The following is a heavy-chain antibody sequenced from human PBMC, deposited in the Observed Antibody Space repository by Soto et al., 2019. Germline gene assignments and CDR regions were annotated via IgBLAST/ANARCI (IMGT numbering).Heavy chain of an antibody. CDR3: IRGPRPSSVGTGAF. J-gene: IGHJ4*02. CDR2: INDDGTRT. Sequence: LRLSCAASGFVFNMYWMHWVRQVPGEGPEWVTRINDDGTRTDYADSAKGRFTISRDNAKDILYLQMNALRVDDTAVYYCIRGPRPSSVGTGAFWGQGTLVTVSS. CDR1: GFVFNMYW. V-gene: IGHV3-74*01. D-gene: IGHD3-10*01.